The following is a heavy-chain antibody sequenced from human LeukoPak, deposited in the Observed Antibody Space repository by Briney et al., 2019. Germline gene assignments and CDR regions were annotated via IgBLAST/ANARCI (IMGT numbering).Heavy chain of an antibody. J-gene: IGHJ6*03. D-gene: IGHD1-26*01. V-gene: IGHV3-48*04. Sequence: GGSLRLSCAASGFTFSSYSMNWVRQAPGKGLEWVSYISSSSSTIYYADSVKGRFTISRDNAKNSLYLQMNSLRAEDTAVYYCARRGRRVGSYSDYYYYMDVWGKGTTVTVSS. CDR2: ISSSSSTI. CDR3: ARRGRRVGSYSDYYYYMDV. CDR1: GFTFSSYS.